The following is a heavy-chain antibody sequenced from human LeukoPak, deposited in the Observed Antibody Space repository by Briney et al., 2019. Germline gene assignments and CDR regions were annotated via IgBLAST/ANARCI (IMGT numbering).Heavy chain of an antibody. Sequence: GGSLRLSCAASGFTFSSYAMHWVRQAPGKGLEWVAVISYDGSNKYYTDSVKGRFTISRDNSKNTLYLQMNSLRAEDTAVYYCARAGSGWYLDYWDQGTLVTVSS. CDR1: GFTFSSYA. CDR3: ARAGSGWYLDY. D-gene: IGHD6-19*01. J-gene: IGHJ4*02. CDR2: ISYDGSNK. V-gene: IGHV3-30*04.